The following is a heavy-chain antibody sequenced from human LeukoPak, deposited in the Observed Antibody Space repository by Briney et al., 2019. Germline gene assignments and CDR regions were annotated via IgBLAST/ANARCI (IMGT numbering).Heavy chain of an antibody. D-gene: IGHD1-26*01. J-gene: IGHJ4*02. CDR3: ARWAGGHYDY. Sequence: GGSLRLSCAASGFTFGSYWMSWVRQAPGKGLEWVANIKQDGSEKYYVDSVKGRFTISRDNGKNSMYLQMNSLRAEDTAVYYCARWAGGHYDYWGQGTLVTVSS. V-gene: IGHV3-7*01. CDR2: IKQDGSEK. CDR1: GFTFGSYW.